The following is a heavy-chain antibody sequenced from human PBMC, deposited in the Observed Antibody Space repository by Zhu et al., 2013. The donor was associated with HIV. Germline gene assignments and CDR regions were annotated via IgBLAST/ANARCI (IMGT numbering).Heavy chain of an antibody. V-gene: IGHV1-46*01. CDR3: AREPQVVVTATAYYYGMDV. D-gene: IGHD2-21*02. J-gene: IGHJ6*02. CDR2: ISPSGGST. Sequence: QVQLVQSGAEVKKPGASVKVSCKASGYTFTSYYMHWVRQAPGQGLEWMGIISPSGGSTSYAQKFQGRVTMTRDTSTSTVYMELSSLRSEDTAVYYCAREPQVVVTATAYYYGMDVWGQGTTVTVSS. CDR1: GYTFTSYY.